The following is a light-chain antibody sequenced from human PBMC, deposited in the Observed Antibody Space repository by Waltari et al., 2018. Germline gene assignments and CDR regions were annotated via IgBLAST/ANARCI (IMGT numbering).Light chain of an antibody. CDR1: QCISTW. CDR2: SSS. V-gene: IGKV1-12*01. CDR3: QPAHSVPWT. Sequence: DIQMTQSPSSVSASVGDRVTITGRASQCISTWLAWYQHKPGKAPNLLFYSSSTLQSGVPSRCSGSGSGTDFSLTIYSLQPEDFATYDCQPAHSVPWTFGQGTTVEVK. J-gene: IGKJ1*01.